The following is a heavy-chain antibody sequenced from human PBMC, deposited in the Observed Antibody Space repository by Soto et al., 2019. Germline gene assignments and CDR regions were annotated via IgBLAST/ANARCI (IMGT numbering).Heavy chain of an antibody. CDR1: GGSISSYY. J-gene: IGHJ3*01. CDR3: ARRFNAEGKDAFDV. CDR2: LYYSGTT. V-gene: IGHV4-59*08. Sequence: QVQLQESGPGMVKPSETLSLTCTVSGGSISSYYWSWIRQSPGKGLEWIGYLYYSGTTTYNPSLKSRFIISRDTSKNQFSLKLTSVTAADTAVYYCARRFNAEGKDAFDVWGQGIIVTVSS.